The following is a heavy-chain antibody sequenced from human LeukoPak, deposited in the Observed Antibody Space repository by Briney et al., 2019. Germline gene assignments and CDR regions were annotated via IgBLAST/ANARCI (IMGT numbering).Heavy chain of an antibody. CDR3: AKDGTELSGSYLL. D-gene: IGHD1-26*01. CDR1: GFTFSDYY. Sequence: PGGSLRLSCAASGFTFSDYYMSWIRQAPGKGLEWVSAISGSGGSTYYADSVKGRFTISRDNSKNTLYLQMNSLRAEDTAVYYCAKDGTELSGSYLLWGQGTLVTVSS. V-gene: IGHV3-23*01. CDR2: ISGSGGST. J-gene: IGHJ4*02.